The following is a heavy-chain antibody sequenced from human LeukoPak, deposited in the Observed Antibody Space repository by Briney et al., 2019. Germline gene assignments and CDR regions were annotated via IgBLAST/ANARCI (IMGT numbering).Heavy chain of an antibody. J-gene: IGHJ4*02. CDR3: ARTRDSSGFSYPDY. D-gene: IGHD3-22*01. CDR2: IYYSGST. CDR1: GGSISSYY. V-gene: IGHV4-59*01. Sequence: SETLSLTRTVSGGSISSYYWSWIRQPPGKGLEWIGYIYYSGSTNYNPSLKSRVTISVDTSKNQFSLKLSSVTAADTAVYYCARTRDSSGFSYPDYWGQGTLVTVSS.